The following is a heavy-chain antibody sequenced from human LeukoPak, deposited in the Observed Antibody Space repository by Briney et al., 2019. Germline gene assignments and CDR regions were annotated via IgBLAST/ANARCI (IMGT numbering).Heavy chain of an antibody. J-gene: IGHJ4*02. CDR3: ARLHVKFYCSGGSCYPGH. V-gene: IGHV3-11*01. Sequence: GGSLRLSCAASGFTFSDYYMSWIRQAPGKGLEWISYISGGGSTIYYADSVKGRFTISRDNAKNSLYLQMNSLRAEDTAVYYCARLHVKFYCSGGSCYPGHWGQGTLVTVSS. CDR2: ISGGGSTI. D-gene: IGHD2-15*01. CDR1: GFTFSDYY.